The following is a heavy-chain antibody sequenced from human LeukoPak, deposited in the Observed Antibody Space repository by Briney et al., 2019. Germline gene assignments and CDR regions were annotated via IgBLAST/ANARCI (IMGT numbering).Heavy chain of an antibody. D-gene: IGHD6-13*01. Sequence: PGGSLRLSCAASGFNFDAYAMHWVRQAPGKGLQWISLISVDGGSTYYADSVKGRFTISRDNSRNSLYLQMNSLTTEDTAFYYCAKDKAGTIVWYGRWAIGLFDYWGQGTLLTVSS. J-gene: IGHJ4*02. V-gene: IGHV3-43*02. CDR2: ISVDGGST. CDR3: AKDKAGTIVWYGRWAIGLFDY. CDR1: GFNFDAYA.